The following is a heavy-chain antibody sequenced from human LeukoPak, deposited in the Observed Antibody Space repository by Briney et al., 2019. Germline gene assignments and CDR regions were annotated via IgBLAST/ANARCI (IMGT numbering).Heavy chain of an antibody. V-gene: IGHV3-23*01. CDR2: ISGSGGST. Sequence: GGSLRLSCAASGFTFTSYAMSWVRQAPGKGLEWVSAISGSGGSTYYADSVKGRFTISRDNSKNTLYLQMNSLRAEDTAVYFCAKGFGSSRTNWFDPWGQGTLVTVSS. D-gene: IGHD6-13*01. CDR3: AKGFGSSRTNWFDP. J-gene: IGHJ5*02. CDR1: GFTFTSYA.